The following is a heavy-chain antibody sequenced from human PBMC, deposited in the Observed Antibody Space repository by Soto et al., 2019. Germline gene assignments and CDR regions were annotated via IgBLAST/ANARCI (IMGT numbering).Heavy chain of an antibody. V-gene: IGHV4-59*02. CDR3: ARDGVGPFDH. Sequence: PSGTLSLTCTISGGSVSTYYWSWIRQPPGKELEWIGLTSYSGNTNYNPSLKSRVAMAVDTSKNQFSLTLSSVTAADTAVYYCARDGVGPFDHWGQGTLVTVSS. CDR2: TSYSGNT. J-gene: IGHJ4*02. CDR1: GGSVSTYY. D-gene: IGHD3-3*01.